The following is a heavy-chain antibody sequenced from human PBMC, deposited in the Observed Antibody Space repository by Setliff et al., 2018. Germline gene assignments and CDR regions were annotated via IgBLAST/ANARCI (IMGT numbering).Heavy chain of an antibody. Sequence: SETLSLTCTVSGGSISSGHYYWNWIRQPAGKGLEWIGRIYPSGGTNYNPSLKSRVTISVDTSKNHFSLKLNSVTAADTAVYYFRLAHCSNNCEEALDYWSQGTLVTVSS. CDR3: RLAHCSNNCEEALDY. J-gene: IGHJ4*02. CDR1: GGSISSGHYY. D-gene: IGHD2-2*01. CDR2: IYPSGGT. V-gene: IGHV4-61*02.